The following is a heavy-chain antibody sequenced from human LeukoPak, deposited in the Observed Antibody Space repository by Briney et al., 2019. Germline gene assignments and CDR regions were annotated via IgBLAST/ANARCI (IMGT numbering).Heavy chain of an antibody. J-gene: IGHJ4*02. Sequence: PGGSLRLSCTASGFTFGDYAMSWVRQAPGKGLEWAGFIRSKAYGGTTEYAASVKGRFTISRDDSKSIAYLQMNSLKTEDTAVYYCTRTGFGELSFDYWGQGTLVTVSS. CDR1: GFTFGDYA. V-gene: IGHV3-49*04. D-gene: IGHD3-10*01. CDR2: IRSKAYGGTT. CDR3: TRTGFGELSFDY.